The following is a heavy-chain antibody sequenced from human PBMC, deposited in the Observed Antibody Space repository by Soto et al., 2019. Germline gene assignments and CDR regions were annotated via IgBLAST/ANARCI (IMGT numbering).Heavy chain of an antibody. CDR3: ARGPGWFWEPMPGHLAY. CDR1: GGSFSGYY. J-gene: IGHJ4*02. V-gene: IGHV4-34*01. CDR2: IHASGGT. D-gene: IGHD3-10*01. Sequence: TGTLSLTCAVYGGSFSGYYWSWIRQPPGKGLDWTGEIHASGGTNYNPSLTSRVTISVDTFKNQFSLKLCSVSAPDTASYYSARGPGWFWEPMPGHLAYWGQGTLVTVSS.